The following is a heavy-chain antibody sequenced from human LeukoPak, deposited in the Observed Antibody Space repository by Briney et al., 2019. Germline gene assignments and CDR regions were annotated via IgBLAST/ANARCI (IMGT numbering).Heavy chain of an antibody. V-gene: IGHV3-7*01. CDR3: ARGGGNPDY. CDR1: GLTFSSSW. D-gene: IGHD4-23*01. J-gene: IGHJ4*02. Sequence: GGSLRLSCAASGLTFSSSWMSWVRQAPGQGLEWVANIKPDGSEKYYVDSVKGRFAIYRDNVKNSLYLQMNSLRAEDTAVYYCARGGGNPDYWGQGTLVTVSS. CDR2: IKPDGSEK.